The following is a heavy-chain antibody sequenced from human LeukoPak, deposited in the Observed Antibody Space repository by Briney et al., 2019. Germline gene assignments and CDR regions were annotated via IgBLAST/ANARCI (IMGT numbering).Heavy chain of an antibody. CDR1: GFTFSTYT. CDR2: ISNSRDV. V-gene: IGHV3-48*02. CDR3: TRDGLHTAHFDY. Sequence: GGSLRLSCAASGFTFSTYTTNWVRQAPGKGLEWVSTISNSRDVHYSDSVKGRFTISRDNARNSLYLQMNSLRDEDTAVYYCTRDGLHTAHFDYWGQGTLVSVSS. J-gene: IGHJ4*02. D-gene: IGHD5-18*01.